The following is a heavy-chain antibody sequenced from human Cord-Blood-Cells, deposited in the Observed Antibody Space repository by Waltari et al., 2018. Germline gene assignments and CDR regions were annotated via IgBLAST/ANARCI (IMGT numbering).Heavy chain of an antibody. Sequence: QVQLVQSGAEVKKPGSSVKVSCKASGGTFSSYAISWVRQAPGQGLGWMGGIIPILGIANYAQKFQGRVTITADESTSAAYMKLSSLRSEDTAVYYCALNASINWKFDYWGQGTLVTVSS. CDR3: ALNASINWKFDY. J-gene: IGHJ4*02. CDR2: IIPILGIA. V-gene: IGHV1-69*04. CDR1: GGTFSSYA. D-gene: IGHD1-1*01.